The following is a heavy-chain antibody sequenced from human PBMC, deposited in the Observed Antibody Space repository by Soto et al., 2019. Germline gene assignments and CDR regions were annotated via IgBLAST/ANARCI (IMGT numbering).Heavy chain of an antibody. CDR1: GYSFTSYW. CDR2: IDPSDSYT. V-gene: IGHV5-10-1*01. CDR3: ARLDYYDSSRFDP. Sequence: PGESLKISCKGSGYSFTSYWISWVRQMPGKGLEWMGRIDPSDSYTNYSPSFQGHVTISADKSISTACLQWSSLKASDTAMYYCARLDYYDSSRFDPWGQGTLVTVSS. J-gene: IGHJ5*02. D-gene: IGHD3-22*01.